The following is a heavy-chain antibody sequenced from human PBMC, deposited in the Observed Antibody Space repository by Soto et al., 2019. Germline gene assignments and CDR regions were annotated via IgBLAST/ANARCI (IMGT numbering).Heavy chain of an antibody. Sequence: HPGGSLRLSCAASGFTFSSYWMSWVRQAPGKGLERVANIKQEGSEKYYVDSVKGRFTISRDNAKNSLYLQMNSLRAEDTAVYYCARFYYDSSGYLPSPYYYYYGMDVWGQGTTVTVSS. CDR1: GFTFSSYW. CDR2: IKQEGSEK. J-gene: IGHJ6*02. V-gene: IGHV3-7*04. D-gene: IGHD3-22*01. CDR3: ARFYYDSSGYLPSPYYYYYGMDV.